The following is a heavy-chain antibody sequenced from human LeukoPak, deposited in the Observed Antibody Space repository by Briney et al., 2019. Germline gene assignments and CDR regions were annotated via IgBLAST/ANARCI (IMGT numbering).Heavy chain of an antibody. Sequence: SVKVSCKASGGTFSSYAISWVRQAPGQGLEWMGGIIPIFGTANYAQKFQGRVTITTDESTSTAYMELSSLRSEDTAVYYCARGFGSRSYTIFDYWGQGTLVTVSS. CDR1: GGTFSSYA. D-gene: IGHD3-10*01. CDR3: ARGFGSRSYTIFDY. V-gene: IGHV1-69*05. J-gene: IGHJ4*02. CDR2: IIPIFGTA.